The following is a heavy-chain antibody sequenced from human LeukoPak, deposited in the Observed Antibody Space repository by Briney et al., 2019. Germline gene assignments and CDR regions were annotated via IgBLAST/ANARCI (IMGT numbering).Heavy chain of an antibody. CDR3: AKETRGSYSDY. Sequence: PGGSLRLSCAASGFTFSSSGMLPVRQAPGKGLEWVAFIRYDGTTTYYADSVKGRFTISRDNSKNTLYLQMNSLRAEDTAVYYCAKETRGSYSDYWGQGTLVTVSS. D-gene: IGHD1-26*01. V-gene: IGHV3-30*02. J-gene: IGHJ4*02. CDR1: GFTFSSSG. CDR2: IRYDGTTT.